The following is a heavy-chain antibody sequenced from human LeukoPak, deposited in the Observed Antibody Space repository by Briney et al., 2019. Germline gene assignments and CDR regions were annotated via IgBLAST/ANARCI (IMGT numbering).Heavy chain of an antibody. D-gene: IGHD2-21*02. CDR3: ARGTALGSLFDY. CDR2: IYYSGST. CDR1: GGSISSGGYY. V-gene: IGHV4-31*03. J-gene: IGHJ4*02. Sequence: PSQTLSLTCTVSGGSISSGGYYWSWIRQHPEKGLEWIGYIYYSGSTYYNPSLKSRVTISVDTSKNQFSLKLSSVTAADTAVYCCARGTALGSLFDYWGQGTLVTVSS.